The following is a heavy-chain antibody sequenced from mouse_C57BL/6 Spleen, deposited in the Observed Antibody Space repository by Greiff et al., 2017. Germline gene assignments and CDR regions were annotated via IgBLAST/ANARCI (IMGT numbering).Heavy chain of an antibody. Sequence: VQLQQPGAELVRPGSSVKLSCKASGYTFTSYWMHWVQQRPIKGLEWMGNIDPSDSDTHYTQKFKEQAPLTVDKYSSTSYMQLSSLTSEDSAVYYCARSNYDDDGRYGYAMDYWGQGTSVTVSS. CDR1: GYTFTSYW. J-gene: IGHJ4*01. V-gene: IGHV1-52*01. CDR3: ARSNYDDDGRYGYAMDY. CDR2: IDPSDSDT. D-gene: IGHD2-4*01.